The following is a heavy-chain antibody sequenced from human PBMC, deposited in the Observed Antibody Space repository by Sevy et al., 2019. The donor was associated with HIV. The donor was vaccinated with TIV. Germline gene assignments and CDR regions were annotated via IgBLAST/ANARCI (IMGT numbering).Heavy chain of an antibody. V-gene: IGHV4-39*01. Sequence: SETLSLTCTVSGGSISRNSHYWGWIRQPPGKGLEWIGSIYYSGSTYYNPSLKSRVTISGDTSKNQFSLKLSSVTAADTAVYYCATHALSITIFGVVTRNWFDPWGQGTLVTFSS. J-gene: IGHJ5*02. CDR1: GGSISRNSHY. D-gene: IGHD3-3*01. CDR3: ATHALSITIFGVVTRNWFDP. CDR2: IYYSGST.